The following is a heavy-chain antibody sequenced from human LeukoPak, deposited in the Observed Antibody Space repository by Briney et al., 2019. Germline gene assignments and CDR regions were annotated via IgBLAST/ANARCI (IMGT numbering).Heavy chain of an antibody. CDR3: ASPIKGI. Sequence: GGSLRLSCAASGFTFSRDWMSWVRQAPGKGLEWISYIGSSGTTIYYADSVKGRFTISRDNAKNSLYLQMNTLRVEDTAVYYCASPIKGIWGQGTLVTVSS. D-gene: IGHD5-12*01. V-gene: IGHV3-48*01. CDR1: GFTFSRDW. CDR2: IGSSGTTI. J-gene: IGHJ4*02.